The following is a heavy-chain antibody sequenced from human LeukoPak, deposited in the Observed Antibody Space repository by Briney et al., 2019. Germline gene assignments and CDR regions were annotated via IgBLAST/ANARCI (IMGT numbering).Heavy chain of an antibody. J-gene: IGHJ6*02. CDR1: GFTFSSYG. Sequence: GGSLRLSCAASGFTFSSYGMHWVRQAPGKGLEWVAVIWYDGSNKYYADSVKGRFTISRDNSKNTLYLQMNSLRAEDTAVYYCAKAGVADAYYYYSMDVWGQGTTVTVPS. CDR3: AKAGVADAYYYYSMDV. CDR2: IWYDGSNK. D-gene: IGHD5-12*01. V-gene: IGHV3-33*06.